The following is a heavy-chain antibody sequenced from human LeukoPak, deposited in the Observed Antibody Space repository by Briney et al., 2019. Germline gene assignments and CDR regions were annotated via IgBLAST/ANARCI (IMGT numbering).Heavy chain of an antibody. D-gene: IGHD3-22*01. CDR1: GYTFTGYY. J-gene: IGHJ6*02. CDR3: ASTSDGSYYDSSGYYDPTNYGMDV. Sequence: ASVKVSCKASGYTFTGYYMHWVRQAPGQGLEWMGWINPNSGGTNYAQKFQGRVTMTRDTSISTAYMELSRLRSDDTAVYYCASTSDGSYYDSSGYYDPTNYGMDVWGQGTTVTASS. V-gene: IGHV1-2*02. CDR2: INPNSGGT.